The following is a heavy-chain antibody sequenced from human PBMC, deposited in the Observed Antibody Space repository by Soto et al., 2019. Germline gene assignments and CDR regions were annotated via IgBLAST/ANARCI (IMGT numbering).Heavy chain of an antibody. V-gene: IGHV1-18*01. CDR3: ARVTGYYYHSSGLIVGYYYGMDV. CDR2: ISAYNGNT. D-gene: IGHD3-22*01. J-gene: IGHJ6*02. Sequence: ASVKVSCKASGYTFTSYGISWVRQAPGQGLEWMGWISAYNGNTNYAQKLQGRVTMTTDTSTSTAYMELRSLRSDDTAVYYCARVTGYYYHSSGLIVGYYYGMDVWGQGTTVTVSS. CDR1: GYTFTSYG.